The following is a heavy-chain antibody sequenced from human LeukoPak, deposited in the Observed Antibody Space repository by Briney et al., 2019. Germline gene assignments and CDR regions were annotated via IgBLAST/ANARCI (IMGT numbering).Heavy chain of an antibody. D-gene: IGHD5-12*01. V-gene: IGHV3-21*01. CDR2: ITSNSKYI. Sequence: GGSLRLSCTASGFTFSSYTMNWVRQAPGKGLEWISSITSNSKYIFYADSLKGRFTISRDNAKNSLYLQMNSLRAEDTAVYYCARGAQYSGYDYYFDYWGQGTLVTVSS. J-gene: IGHJ4*02. CDR1: GFTFSSYT. CDR3: ARGAQYSGYDYYFDY.